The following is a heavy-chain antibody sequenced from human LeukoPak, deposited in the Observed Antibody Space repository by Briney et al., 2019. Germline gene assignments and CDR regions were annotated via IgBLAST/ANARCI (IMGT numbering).Heavy chain of an antibody. J-gene: IGHJ4*02. CDR1: GFTFSSYG. CDR2: IRYDGSDN. Sequence: GGSLRLSCAASGFTFSSYGLHWVRQAPGKGLEWVAFIRYDGSDNYYADSVKGRFTIPRDNSKNTLYLQMNSLRAEDTAVYYCAKDKGPTYYFDYWGQGTLVTVSS. CDR3: AKDKGPTYYFDY. V-gene: IGHV3-30*02.